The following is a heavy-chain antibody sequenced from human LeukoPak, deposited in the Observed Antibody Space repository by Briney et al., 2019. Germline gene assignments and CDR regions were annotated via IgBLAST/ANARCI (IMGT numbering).Heavy chain of an antibody. V-gene: IGHV3-23*01. CDR3: ARVYVPLVRVYYYGMDV. J-gene: IGHJ6*02. D-gene: IGHD2-2*01. CDR2: IRDSGSST. CDR1: GFTFSSYA. Sequence: GGSLRLSCAASGFTFSSYAMSWVRQAPGKGLEWFSAIRDSGSSTHYADSVKGRFTISRDNSKNTLYLQMNSLRAEDTAVYYCARVYVPLVRVYYYGMDVWGQGTTVTVSS.